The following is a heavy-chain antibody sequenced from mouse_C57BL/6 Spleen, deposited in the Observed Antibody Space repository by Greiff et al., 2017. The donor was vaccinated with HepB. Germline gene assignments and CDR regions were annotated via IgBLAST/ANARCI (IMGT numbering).Heavy chain of an antibody. J-gene: IGHJ2*01. D-gene: IGHD1-1*01. CDR1: GFTFSDYG. CDR3: ARKAYGSIDY. V-gene: IGHV5-17*01. CDR2: ISSGSSTI. Sequence: EVKLEESGGGLVKPGGSLKLSCAASGFTFSDYGMHWVRQAPEKGLEWVAYISSGSSTIYYADTVKGRFTISRDNAKNTLFLQMTSLRSEDTAMYYCARKAYGSIDYWGQGTTLTVSS.